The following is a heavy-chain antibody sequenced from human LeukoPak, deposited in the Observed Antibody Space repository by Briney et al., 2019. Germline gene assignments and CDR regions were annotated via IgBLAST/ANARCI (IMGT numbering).Heavy chain of an antibody. V-gene: IGHV1-2*02. CDR1: GYTFTGYY. CDR3: ARKLGVVVAATGVHWFDP. Sequence: ASVKVSCKASGYTFTGYYMHWVRQAPGQGLEWMGWINPNSGGTNYAQKFQGRVTMTRDTSISTAYMELSRLRSDDTAVYYCARKLGVVVAATGVHWFDPWGQGTLVTVPS. CDR2: INPNSGGT. D-gene: IGHD2-15*01. J-gene: IGHJ5*02.